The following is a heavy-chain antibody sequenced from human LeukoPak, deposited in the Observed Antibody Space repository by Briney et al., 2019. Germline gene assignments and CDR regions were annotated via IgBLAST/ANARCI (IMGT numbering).Heavy chain of an antibody. J-gene: IGHJ4*02. Sequence: GGSLRLPCAASGFTFSSYAMSWVRQAPGKGLEWVSAISGSGDNIYYADSVKGRFSISRDSSKKTLYLQMNILRAEDTAVYYCAKSDCSYISCYVLDYWGQGTQVTVSS. D-gene: IGHD2-2*01. CDR1: GFTFSSYA. CDR3: AKSDCSYISCYVLDY. V-gene: IGHV3-23*01. CDR2: ISGSGDNI.